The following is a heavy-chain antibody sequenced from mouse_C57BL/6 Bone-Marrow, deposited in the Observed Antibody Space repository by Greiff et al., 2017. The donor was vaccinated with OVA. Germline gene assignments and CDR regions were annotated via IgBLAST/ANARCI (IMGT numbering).Heavy chain of an antibody. V-gene: IGHV14-4*01. CDR1: GFNIKDDY. J-gene: IGHJ1*03. CDR3: TPITTVVATDWYFDG. CDR2: IDPENGDT. D-gene: IGHD1-1*01. Sequence: EVQLQQSGAELVRPGASVKLSCTASGFNIKDDYMHWVKQRPEQGLEWIGWIDPENGDTEYASKFQGKATITADTSSNTAYLQLSSLTSEDTAVYYGTPITTVVATDWYFDGWGTGTTVTVSS.